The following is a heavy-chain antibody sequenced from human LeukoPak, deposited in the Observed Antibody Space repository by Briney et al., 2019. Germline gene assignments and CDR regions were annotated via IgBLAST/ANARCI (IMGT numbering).Heavy chain of an antibody. CDR2: ISYDGSNK. V-gene: IGHV3-30-3*01. CDR1: GFTFSSYA. J-gene: IGHJ4*02. CDR3: ARSSTMVRGVTYGDY. D-gene: IGHD3-10*01. Sequence: PAGGSLRLSCAASGFTFSSYAMHWVRQAPGKGLEWVAVISYDGSNKYYADSVKGRFTISRDNSKNTLYLQMNSLRAEDTAVYYCARSSTMVRGVTYGDYWGQGTLVTVSS.